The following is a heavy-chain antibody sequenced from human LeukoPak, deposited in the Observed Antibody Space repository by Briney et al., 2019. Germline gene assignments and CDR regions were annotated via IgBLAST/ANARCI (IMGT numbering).Heavy chain of an antibody. CDR1: GGSLTPSY. Sequence: PSETLSLTCTFSGGSLTPSYWNWVRQPPRKGREWIGYISDSGRTNYTPSLKGRITISLDTSKNQLSLNLSSVTAADTAVYYWSRSTRDATNTWLGFQNWGQGTLVAVSS. CDR2: ISDSGRT. D-gene: IGHD3-9*01. J-gene: IGHJ1*01. CDR3: SRSTRDATNTWLGFQN. V-gene: IGHV4-59*01.